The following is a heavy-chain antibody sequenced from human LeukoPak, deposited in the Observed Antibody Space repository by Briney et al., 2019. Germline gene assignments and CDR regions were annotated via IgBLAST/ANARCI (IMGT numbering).Heavy chain of an antibody. CDR2: ISYDGSDK. CDR1: GFTFSDYY. V-gene: IGHV3-30*03. D-gene: IGHD6-13*01. CDR3: ARGSYSSSWKTFDY. Sequence: PGGSLRLSCAASGFTFSDYYMSWIRQAPGKGLEWVALISYDGSDKYYADSVKGRSTISRDNSKNTLYLQMNNLRPEDTAVYYCARGSYSSSWKTFDYWGQGTLVTVSS. J-gene: IGHJ4*02.